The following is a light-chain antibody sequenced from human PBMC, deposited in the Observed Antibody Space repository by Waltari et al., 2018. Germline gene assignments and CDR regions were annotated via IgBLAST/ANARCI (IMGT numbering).Light chain of an antibody. J-gene: IGLJ3*02. Sequence: QPVLTQSSSASASLGSSVKLTCTLSSGHSSYIIAWHQQQPGKAPRSLMKLEGSGSYNKGGRVPDRCSVSSSGADRYLTIANLQSEDEADYYCETWDSNTRVFGGGTKLTVL. CDR1: SGHSSYI. V-gene: IGLV4-60*03. CDR3: ETWDSNTRV. CDR2: LEGSGSY.